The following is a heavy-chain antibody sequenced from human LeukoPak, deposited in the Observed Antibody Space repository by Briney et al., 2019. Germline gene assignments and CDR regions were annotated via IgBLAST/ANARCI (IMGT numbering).Heavy chain of an antibody. Sequence: GGSLRLSCAASGFTFSSYAMSWVRQAPGKGLEWVSAISGSGGSTYYADSVKGRFTISRDNSKNTLYLQMNSLRAEDTAVYYCARGTGYNTGRSLDYWGQGTLVTVSS. CDR3: ARGTGYNTGRSLDY. CDR2: ISGSGGST. D-gene: IGHD1-14*01. V-gene: IGHV3-23*01. J-gene: IGHJ4*02. CDR1: GFTFSSYA.